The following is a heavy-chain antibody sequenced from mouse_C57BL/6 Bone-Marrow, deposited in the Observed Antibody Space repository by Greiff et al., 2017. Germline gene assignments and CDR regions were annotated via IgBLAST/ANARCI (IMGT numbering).Heavy chain of an antibody. V-gene: IGHV1-85*01. CDR3: ARLEFDGSSGDWYFDV. CDR2: IDPRDGST. CDR1: GYTFTSYD. J-gene: IGHJ1*03. Sequence: VHLVESGPELVKPGASVKLSCKASGYTFTSYDINWVKQRPGQGLEWIGWIDPRDGSTKYNEKFKGKATLTVDTSSSTAYMDLHSLTSEDSAVYFCARLEFDGSSGDWYFDVWGTGTTVTVSS. D-gene: IGHD1-1*01.